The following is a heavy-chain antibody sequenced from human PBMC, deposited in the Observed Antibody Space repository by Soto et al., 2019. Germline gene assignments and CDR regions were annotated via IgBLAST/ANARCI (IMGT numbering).Heavy chain of an antibody. CDR1: GFTVSNSY. Sequence: QTGGSLRLSCVASGFTVSNSYMSWVRQAPGKGLEWVSIIYSVGNTYYADSVEGRFTISRDNSKNTLFLQINSLRAEDTAVYYCASFTQTGNWFDPWGQGTLVTVSS. CDR3: ASFTQTGNWFDP. CDR2: IYSVGNT. V-gene: IGHV3-66*01. J-gene: IGHJ5*02.